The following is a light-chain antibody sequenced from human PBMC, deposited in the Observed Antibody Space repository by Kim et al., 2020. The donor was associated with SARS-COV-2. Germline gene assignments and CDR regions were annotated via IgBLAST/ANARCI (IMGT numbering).Light chain of an antibody. J-gene: IGLJ3*02. V-gene: IGLV1-47*01. Sequence: VLTQPPSASGTPGQRVTISCSGSSSNIGSNYVYWYQQVPGTAPKLLIFRNNQRPSGVSDRFSGSKSDTSASLAISGLRSEDEADYYCAVWDDSLSGRVFGGGTQLTVL. CDR1: SSNIGSNY. CDR2: RNN. CDR3: AVWDDSLSGRV.